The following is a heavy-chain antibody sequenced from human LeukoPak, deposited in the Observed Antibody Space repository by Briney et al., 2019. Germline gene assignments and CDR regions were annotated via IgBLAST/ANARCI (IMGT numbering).Heavy chain of an antibody. CDR2: IYYSGST. CDR3: ARVGLSGRGMKDVTG. CDR1: GGSISSGDYY. J-gene: IGHJ4*02. Sequence: SQTLSLTCTVSGGSISSGDYYWSWIRQPPGKGLEWIGYIYYSGSTYYNPSLKSRVTISVDTSKNQFSLKLSSVTAADTAGYYCARVGLSGRGMKDVTGWGQGTLVTVSS. V-gene: IGHV4-30-4*08. D-gene: IGHD2-15*01.